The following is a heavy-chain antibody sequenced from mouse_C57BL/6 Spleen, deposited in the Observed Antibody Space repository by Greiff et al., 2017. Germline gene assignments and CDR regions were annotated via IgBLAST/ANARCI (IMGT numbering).Heavy chain of an antibody. CDR1: GFTFSSYA. CDR2: ISSGGDYI. J-gene: IGHJ4*01. CDR3: TRGGDYEDYAMDY. V-gene: IGHV5-9-1*02. D-gene: IGHD2-4*01. Sequence: EVKLVESGEGLVKPGGSLKLSCAASGFTFSSYAMSWVRQTPEKRLGWVAYISSGGDYIYYADTVKGRFTISRDNARNTLYLQMSSLKSEDTAMYYCTRGGDYEDYAMDYWGQGTSVTVSS.